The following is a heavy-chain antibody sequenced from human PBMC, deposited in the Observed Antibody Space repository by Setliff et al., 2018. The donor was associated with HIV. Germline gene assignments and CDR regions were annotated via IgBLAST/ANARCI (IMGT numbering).Heavy chain of an antibody. D-gene: IGHD2-21*02. Sequence: SETLSLTCSVSGGSVNSYHWSWIRQPPGKVLEWIGYIYKSGTTNYSPSLKSRVTISAGPSKNQFSLKLTSVTAADTAVYYCGRLSETAMASFDSWGQGILVTVSS. CDR2: IYKSGTT. CDR1: GGSVNSYH. V-gene: IGHV4-59*08. CDR3: GRLSETAMASFDS. J-gene: IGHJ4*02.